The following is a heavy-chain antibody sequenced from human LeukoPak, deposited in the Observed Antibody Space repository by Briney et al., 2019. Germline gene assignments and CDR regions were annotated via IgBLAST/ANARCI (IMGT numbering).Heavy chain of an antibody. J-gene: IGHJ6*03. V-gene: IGHV3-23*01. CDR1: GFTFSSYA. CDR3: ASDTAMVIYYYYIDV. CDR2: ISGSGGST. D-gene: IGHD5-18*01. Sequence: GGSLRLSCAASGFTFSSYAMSWVRQAPGKGLEWVSAISGSGGSTYYADSVKGRFTIPRDNSKNTLYLQMNSLRAEDTAVYYCASDTAMVIYYYYIDVWGKGTTVTVSS.